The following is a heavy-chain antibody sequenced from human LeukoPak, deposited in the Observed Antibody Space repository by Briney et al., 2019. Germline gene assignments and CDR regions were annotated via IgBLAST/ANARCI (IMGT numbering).Heavy chain of an antibody. V-gene: IGHV1-46*01. CDR2: INPSGGST. CDR1: GYTFTSYY. Sequence: ASVKVSCKASGYTFTSYYMHWVRQAPGQGLEWMGIINPSGGSTSYAQKFQGRVTMTRDMSTSTVYMELSSLRSEDTAVYYCARGARDCSSTSCYPYYYYMDVWGKGTTDTVSS. CDR3: ARGARDCSSTSCYPYYYYMDV. D-gene: IGHD2-2*01. J-gene: IGHJ6*03.